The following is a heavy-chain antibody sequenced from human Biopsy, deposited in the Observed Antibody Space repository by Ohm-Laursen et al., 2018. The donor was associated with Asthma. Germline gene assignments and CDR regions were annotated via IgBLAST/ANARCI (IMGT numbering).Heavy chain of an antibody. CDR1: GYNFISFA. CDR3: ARTYYDFLTGQVKDVFGV. J-gene: IGHJ3*01. Sequence: VKVSCKASGYNFISFAIHWVRQAPGQRLEWMGWVNTDNGDTKYSQKFQGRVTITRDTSASTAYMELRSLRSEDTATYYCARTYYDFLTGQVKDVFGVWGQGTMVTVSS. V-gene: IGHV1-3*04. D-gene: IGHD3-9*01. CDR2: VNTDNGDT.